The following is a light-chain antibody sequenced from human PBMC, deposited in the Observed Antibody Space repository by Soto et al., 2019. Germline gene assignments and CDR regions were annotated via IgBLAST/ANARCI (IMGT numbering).Light chain of an antibody. V-gene: IGLV2-18*02. CDR2: DVT. CDR1: SSDVGNSNG. J-gene: IGLJ1*01. Sequence: QSALTQPPSVSGSPGQSVAISCTGTSSDVGNSNGVSWYQQAPGTAPKLMIYDVTNRPSGVPDRFSGSKSGNTASLTISGLQADDGADYYCSSYTSSSTYVFGTGTKVTVL. CDR3: SSYTSSSTYV.